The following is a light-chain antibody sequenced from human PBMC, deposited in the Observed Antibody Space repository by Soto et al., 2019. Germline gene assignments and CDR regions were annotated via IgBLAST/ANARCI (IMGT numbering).Light chain of an antibody. V-gene: IGLV1-51*01. Sequence: QSVLTQPPSVSAAPGQKVTISCSGSSSNIGNNYVSWYQQVPGTAPKLLIYDNNQRPVDDNDERPSRIPDRFSGTKSGSSATLGITGLQTGDEADYYCGTWDTSRRAWGFGGGNKLTVL. CDR1: SSNIGNNY. CDR3: GTWDTSRRAWG. CDR2: DNNQRPVDDND. J-gene: IGLJ3*02.